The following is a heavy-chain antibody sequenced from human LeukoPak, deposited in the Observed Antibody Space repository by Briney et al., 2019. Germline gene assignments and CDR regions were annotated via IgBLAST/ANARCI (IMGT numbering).Heavy chain of an antibody. Sequence: GASVKVSCKASGYTFTSYAVIWVRQVAGQGLEWMGWISGYSGNTKSSQSLQDRVIMTTDTSTRTAYMELRSLRPDDTAVYYCARVYLGIYYDGSPSPFDYWGQGTLVTVSS. CDR1: GYTFTSYA. CDR3: ARVYLGIYYDGSPSPFDY. CDR2: ISGYSGNT. D-gene: IGHD3-22*01. V-gene: IGHV1-18*01. J-gene: IGHJ4*02.